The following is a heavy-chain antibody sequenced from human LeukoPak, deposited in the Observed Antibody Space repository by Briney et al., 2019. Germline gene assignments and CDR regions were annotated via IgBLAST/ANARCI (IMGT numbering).Heavy chain of an antibody. CDR1: GFSFSSYW. V-gene: IGHV3-74*01. CDR2: INSDGSST. Sequence: QPGGSLRLSCAASGFSFSSYWMHWVRQAPGKGLEWVSRINSDGSSTTCADSVKGRSSISRDNAKNTLYLHMSSLRAEDTGVYYCARAVRAHPPADFWGQGTLVTVSS. J-gene: IGHJ4*02. CDR3: ARAVRAHPPADF. D-gene: IGHD3-3*01.